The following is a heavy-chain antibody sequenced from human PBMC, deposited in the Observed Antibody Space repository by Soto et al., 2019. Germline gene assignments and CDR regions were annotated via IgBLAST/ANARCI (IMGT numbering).Heavy chain of an antibody. V-gene: IGHV3-33*01. J-gene: IGHJ4*02. CDR3: ARESY. CDR2: IWYDGSNK. Sequence: QVQLVESGGGVVQPGRSLRLSCAASGFTFSSYGMHWVRQAPGKGLVWVADIWYDGSNKYYADSVKGRFTISRDNSKNTLYLKMNSLRAEDTAVYYCARESYWGQGTLVTVSS. CDR1: GFTFSSYG.